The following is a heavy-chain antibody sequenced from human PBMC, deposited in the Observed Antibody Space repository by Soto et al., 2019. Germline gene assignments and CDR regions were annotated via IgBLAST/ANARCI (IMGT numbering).Heavy chain of an antibody. J-gene: IGHJ4*02. V-gene: IGHV3-48*01. CDR3: ARDYYKYYDSSGYYRSPAY. CDR1: GCTFSSYS. D-gene: IGHD3-22*01. CDR2: ISSSSSTI. Sequence: GGSLRLSCAASGCTFSSYSMNWVRQAPGKGLEWVSYISSSSSTIYYADSVKGRFTISRDNSRNTLFLQMNSLRAEDTAVYYCARDYYKYYDSSGYYRSPAYWGQGTLVTVSS.